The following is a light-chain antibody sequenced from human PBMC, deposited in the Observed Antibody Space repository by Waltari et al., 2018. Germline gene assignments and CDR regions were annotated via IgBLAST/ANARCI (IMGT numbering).Light chain of an antibody. CDR3: AAWDDSLNGVV. J-gene: IGLJ2*01. CDR1: SSNIGNNA. Sequence: QSVLTQPPSVSEAPRQRVTISCSGSSSNIGNNAVNWYQQLPGKAPKLLIYYDDLRPSGGPDRFSGSKDGTSASLAISGLQSEDEADYYCAAWDDSLNGVVFGGGTKLTVL. CDR2: YDD. V-gene: IGLV1-36*01.